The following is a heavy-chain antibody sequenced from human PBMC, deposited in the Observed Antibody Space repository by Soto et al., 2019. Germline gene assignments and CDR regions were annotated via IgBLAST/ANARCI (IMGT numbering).Heavy chain of an antibody. Sequence: TLSLTCTVSGGSINNYYLNGIRQPPGKGLEWIGNIYYSGSTNYNPSLKSRVTISIDTSKEEFSLNLNSVAAADTAVYYCAVSTGSSQYYFDSVGQGALVTVSS. D-gene: IGHD3-22*01. V-gene: IGHV4-59*03. CDR2: IYYSGST. J-gene: IGHJ4*02. CDR3: AVSTGSSQYYFDS. CDR1: GGSINNYY.